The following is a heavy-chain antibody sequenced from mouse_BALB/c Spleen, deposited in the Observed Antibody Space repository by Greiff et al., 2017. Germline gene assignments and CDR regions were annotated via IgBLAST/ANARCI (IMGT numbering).Heavy chain of an antibody. Sequence: VQLKQSGPGLVKPSQSLSLTCSVTGYSITSGYYWNWIRQFPGNKLEWMGYISYDGSNNYNPSLKNRISITRDTSKNQFFLKLNSVTTEDTATYYCARGAGNYYAMDYWGQGTSVTVSS. CDR3: ARGAGNYYAMDY. CDR2: ISYDGSN. V-gene: IGHV3-6*02. D-gene: IGHD2-1*01. J-gene: IGHJ4*01. CDR1: GYSITSGYY.